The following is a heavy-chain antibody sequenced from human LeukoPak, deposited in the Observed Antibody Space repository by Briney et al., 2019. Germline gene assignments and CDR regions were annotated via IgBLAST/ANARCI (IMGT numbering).Heavy chain of an antibody. CDR1: GFTFSSYW. CDR2: IKQDGSEK. V-gene: IGHV3-7*01. J-gene: IGHJ4*02. D-gene: IGHD4-17*01. CDR3: ARAEHDYGDHFDY. Sequence: GGSLRLSCAASGFTFSSYWMSWVRQAPGKGLEWVANIKQDGSEKYYVDSVKGRFTISRDNPKNSLYLQMNSLRAEDTAVYYCARAEHDYGDHFDYWGQGTLVTVSS.